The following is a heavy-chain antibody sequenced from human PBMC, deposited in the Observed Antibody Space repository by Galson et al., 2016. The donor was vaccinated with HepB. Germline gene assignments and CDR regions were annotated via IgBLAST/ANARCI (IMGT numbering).Heavy chain of an antibody. CDR1: GDSVSNGDYY. CDR2: IYYSGST. J-gene: IGHJ5*01. V-gene: IGHV4-31*03. D-gene: IGHD2-2*01. CDR3: TSESYCSSVTCYLDS. Sequence: TLSLTCTVSGDSVSNGDYYWGWVRQHPGKGLEWIGYIYYSGSTYYNPSLRSRVIISVDTSNNQLSLKLTSVTAAATAVYYCTSESYCSSVTCYLDSWGQGTLVTVSS.